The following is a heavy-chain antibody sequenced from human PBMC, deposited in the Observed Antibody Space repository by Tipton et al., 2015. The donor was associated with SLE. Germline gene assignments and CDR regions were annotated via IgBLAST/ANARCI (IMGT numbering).Heavy chain of an antibody. CDR3: VRRRGSANWYSRYGMDV. D-gene: IGHD2-21*02. CDR1: GHSVSRDYF. J-gene: IGHJ6*02. CDR2: IYYTGTT. Sequence: TLSLTCAVSGHSVSRDYFWGWIRQPPGKGLEWIGSIYYTGTTDSNPSLKSRVTLSIDTSKNQFSLKLNSVTAADTAVYYCVRRRGSANWYSRYGMDVWGQGTTVTVSS. V-gene: IGHV4-38-2*01.